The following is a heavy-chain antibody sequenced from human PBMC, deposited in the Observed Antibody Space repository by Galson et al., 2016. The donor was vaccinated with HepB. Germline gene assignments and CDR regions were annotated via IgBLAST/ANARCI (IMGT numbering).Heavy chain of an antibody. CDR3: TRHCSEGRRNRCSINY. CDR1: GFTFSGSA. V-gene: IGHV3-73*01. D-gene: IGHD1-14*01. Sequence: SLRLSCAASGFTFSGSAMHWVRQASGKGLEWVGRIRSKANNYATAYAASLKGRITISRDDSVTTAYLHMDGLKTEDTAVYYCTRHCSEGRRNRCSINYWGQGTLVTVSS. CDR2: IRSKANNYAT. J-gene: IGHJ4*02.